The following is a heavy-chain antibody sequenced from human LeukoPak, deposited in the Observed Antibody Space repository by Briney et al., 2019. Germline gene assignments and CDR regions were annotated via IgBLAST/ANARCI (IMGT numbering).Heavy chain of an antibody. V-gene: IGHV1-8*03. D-gene: IGHD7-27*01. CDR3: ARGAGDRTQPGGDY. J-gene: IGHJ4*02. CDR2: MNPNSGNT. CDR1: GYTFTSYD. Sequence: ASVKVSCKASGYTFTSYDIDWVRQATGQGLEWMGWMNPNSGNTGYAQKFQGRVTITRNTSISTAYMELSSLRSEDTAVYYCARGAGDRTQPGGDYWGQGTLVTVSS.